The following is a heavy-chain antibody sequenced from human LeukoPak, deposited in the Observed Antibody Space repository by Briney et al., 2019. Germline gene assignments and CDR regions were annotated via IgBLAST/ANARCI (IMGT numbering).Heavy chain of an antibody. Sequence: PGGSLRLSCAASGFTFTDYYVSWIRQAPGKELEWISYITNVGSTVYYADSVKGRFTISRDNAKNSLYLQMSSLRPEDTAVYYCARNLGYCSGETCYYFDPWGQGTRVTVSS. J-gene: IGHJ5*02. CDR2: ITNVGSTV. CDR3: ARNLGYCSGETCYYFDP. D-gene: IGHD2-15*01. CDR1: GFTFTDYY. V-gene: IGHV3-11*04.